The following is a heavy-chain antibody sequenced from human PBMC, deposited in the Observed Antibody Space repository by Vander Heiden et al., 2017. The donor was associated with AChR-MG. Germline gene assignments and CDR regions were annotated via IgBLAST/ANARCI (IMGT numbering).Heavy chain of an antibody. CDR2: ITSSGTNS. D-gene: IGHD3-16*01. CDR3: AKASVGAVGGSFDN. CDR1: GFTFSSYD. J-gene: IGHJ4*02. Sequence: EVQLLNSGGGLVQPGGSLRLSCAASGFTFSSYDMSWVRQAPGKGLEWVSSITSSGTNSYYADSMKGRFTISRDNSKNTLYLQMNSLRAEDTAVYYCAKASVGAVGGSFDNWGQGTLVTVSS. V-gene: IGHV3-23*01.